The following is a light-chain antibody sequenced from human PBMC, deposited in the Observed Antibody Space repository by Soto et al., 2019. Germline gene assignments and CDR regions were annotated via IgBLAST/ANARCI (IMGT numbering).Light chain of an antibody. V-gene: IGKV3-20*01. Sequence: EIVLTQSPGTLSLSPGERATLSCRASQSVSSSYLAWYQQKPGQAPRLLIYGASSRATGIPDRFSGSGSGTDFTLTISRLEPGDFAVYYCQQYGSSPPTFGQGTK. CDR1: QSVSSSY. CDR3: QQYGSSPPT. J-gene: IGKJ1*01. CDR2: GAS.